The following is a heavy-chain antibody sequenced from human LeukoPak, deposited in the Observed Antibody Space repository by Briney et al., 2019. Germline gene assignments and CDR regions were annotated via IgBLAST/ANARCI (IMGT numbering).Heavy chain of an antibody. J-gene: IGHJ4*02. Sequence: ASVKVSCKASGYTFTSYAIHWVRQAPGQRLEWMGWINASNGNTKYSQKFQGRVTFTRDTSTSTAYMELSSLRSEDTAVYYCARSGSHASDGFDYWGQGTLVTVSS. D-gene: IGHD1-26*01. V-gene: IGHV1-3*01. CDR2: INASNGNT. CDR3: ARSGSHASDGFDY. CDR1: GYTFTSYA.